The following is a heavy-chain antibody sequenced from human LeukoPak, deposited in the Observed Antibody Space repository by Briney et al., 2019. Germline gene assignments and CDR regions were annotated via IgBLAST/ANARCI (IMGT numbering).Heavy chain of an antibody. V-gene: IGHV1-18*01. CDR3: ARTDGDFSPFDY. J-gene: IGHJ4*02. CDR2: ISAYNGNT. CDR1: GGTFSSYA. D-gene: IGHD4-17*01. Sequence: PWASVKVSCKASGGTFSSYAISWVRQAPGQGLEWMGWISAYNGNTNYAQKLQGRVTMTTDTSTSTAYMELRSLRSDDTAVYYCARTDGDFSPFDYWGQGTLVTVSS.